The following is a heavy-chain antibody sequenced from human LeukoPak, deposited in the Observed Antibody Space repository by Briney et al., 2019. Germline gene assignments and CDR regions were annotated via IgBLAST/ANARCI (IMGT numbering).Heavy chain of an antibody. J-gene: IGHJ5*02. CDR1: GSNFTNYW. CDR2: IYPGDSDT. D-gene: IGHD6-25*01. CDR3: SRHQRLWQNWFDP. V-gene: IGHV5-51*01. Sequence: GESLKISCKGSGSNFTNYWIGWVRQVPGKGPEWMGIIYPGDSDTRYSPSFQGQVTLSADQSLRTACLQWRRLKDSDSALIFFSRHQRLWQNWFDPWGQGTLVTVSS.